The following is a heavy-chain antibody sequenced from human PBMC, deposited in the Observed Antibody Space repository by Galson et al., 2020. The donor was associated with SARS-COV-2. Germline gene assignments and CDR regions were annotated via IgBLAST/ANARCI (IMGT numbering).Heavy chain of an antibody. D-gene: IGHD3-22*01. J-gene: IGHJ5*02. CDR2: FDPEDGET. CDR3: ATGPVWAYYYDSSGHDKYNWFDP. Sequence: GESLKISCKVSGYTLTELSMHWVRQAPGKGLEWMGGFDPEDGETIYAQKFQGRVTMTEDTSTDTAYMELSSLRSEDTAVYYCATGPVWAYYYDSSGHDKYNWFDPWGQGTLVTVSS. V-gene: IGHV1-24*01. CDR1: GYTLTELS.